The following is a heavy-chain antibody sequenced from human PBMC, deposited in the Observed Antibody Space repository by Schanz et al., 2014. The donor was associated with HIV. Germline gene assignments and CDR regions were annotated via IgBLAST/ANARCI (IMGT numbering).Heavy chain of an antibody. CDR1: GGTFSAHA. Sequence: VQLVESGGGMVLPGTSLRLSCAASGGTFSAHAFHWVRQAPGRGLEWVAVIWYDGTKIDYADSVKGRFTVSRDNSKNMLYLQMNSLRAEDTAVYYCAREYYSRNWNWFDPWGQGTLVTVSS. CDR3: AREYYSRNWNWFDP. D-gene: IGHD6-13*01. V-gene: IGHV3-33*08. CDR2: IWYDGTKI. J-gene: IGHJ5*02.